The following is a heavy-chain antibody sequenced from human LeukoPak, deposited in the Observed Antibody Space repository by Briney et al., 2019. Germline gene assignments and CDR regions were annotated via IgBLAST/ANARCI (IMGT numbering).Heavy chain of an antibody. J-gene: IGHJ4*02. Sequence: GGSLRLSCAASGFTFSSYEMNWVRQAPGKGLEWVSYISSSGSTIYYADSVKGRFTISRDNGKNSLYLQMNSLRAEDTAVYYCARDRPAIVGAVVFDYWGQGTLVTVSS. V-gene: IGHV3-48*03. CDR1: GFTFSSYE. D-gene: IGHD1-26*01. CDR3: ARDRPAIVGAVVFDY. CDR2: ISSSGSTI.